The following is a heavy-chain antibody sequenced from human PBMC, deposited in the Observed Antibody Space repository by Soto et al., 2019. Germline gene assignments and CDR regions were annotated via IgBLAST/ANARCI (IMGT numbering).Heavy chain of an antibody. CDR3: ARVGHLDYGWIYGMDV. CDR2: INHSGST. V-gene: IGHV4-34*01. D-gene: IGHD4-17*01. J-gene: IGHJ6*02. Sequence: PSETLSLTCAVYGGSFSGYYWSWIRQPPGKGLEWIGEINHSGSTNYNPSLKSRVTISVDTSKNQFSLKLSSVTAADTAVYYCARVGHLDYGWIYGMDVWGQGTTVTVSS. CDR1: GGSFSGYY.